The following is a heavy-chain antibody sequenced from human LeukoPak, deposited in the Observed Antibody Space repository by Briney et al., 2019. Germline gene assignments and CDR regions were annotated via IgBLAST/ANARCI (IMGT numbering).Heavy chain of an antibody. CDR3: ARGGRDGYTLYPLDY. CDR2: IYYSGST. D-gene: IGHD5-24*01. CDR1: GGSISSYY. Sequence: SETLSLTCAVSGGSISSYYWSWIRQPPGKGLEWIGYIYYSGSTNYNPSLKSRVTISVDTSKNQLSLKLRSVTAADTAVYYCARGGRDGYTLYPLDYWGQGTLVTVSS. J-gene: IGHJ4*02. V-gene: IGHV4-59*08.